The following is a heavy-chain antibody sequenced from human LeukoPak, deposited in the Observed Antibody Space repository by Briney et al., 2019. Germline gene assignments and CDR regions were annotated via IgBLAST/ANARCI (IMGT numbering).Heavy chain of an antibody. J-gene: IGHJ6*02. CDR2: IYYSGST. Sequence: PSETLSLTCTVSGVSISSYYWSWIRQPPGKGLEWIGYIYYSGSTNYNPSLKSRVTISVDTSKKQFSLKLSSVTAADTAVYYCARRLRYYYGMDVWGQGTTVTVSS. V-gene: IGHV4-59*01. CDR3: ARRLRYYYGMDV. CDR1: GVSISSYY.